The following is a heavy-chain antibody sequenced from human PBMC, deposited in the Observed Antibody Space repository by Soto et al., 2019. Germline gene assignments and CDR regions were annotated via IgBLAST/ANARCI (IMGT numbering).Heavy chain of an antibody. CDR3: ARDLGPMTTVIRGSIDY. J-gene: IGHJ4*02. Sequence: QVQLVQSGAEVKKPGASVKVSCKASGYTFTSYGISWVRQAPGQGLEWMGWISAYNGNTNYAQKRQGRVTRTTATSTSTAYMELRSLRSDDTAVYYCARDLGPMTTVIRGSIDYWGQGTLVTVSS. CDR2: ISAYNGNT. V-gene: IGHV1-18*01. CDR1: GYTFTSYG. D-gene: IGHD4-17*01.